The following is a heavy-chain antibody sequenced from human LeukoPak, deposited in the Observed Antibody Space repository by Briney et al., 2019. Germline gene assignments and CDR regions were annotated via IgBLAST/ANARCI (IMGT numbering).Heavy chain of an antibody. CDR3: AKDMVRGVSAVQH. CDR1: GFTFDDYA. V-gene: IGHV3-9*01. D-gene: IGHD3-10*01. Sequence: PSGRSLRLSCAASGFTFDDYAMHWVRQAPGKGLEWVSGISWNSGSIGYADSVKGRFTISRDNAKNSLYLQMNSLRAEDTALYYCAKDMVRGVSAVQHWGQGTLVTVSS. J-gene: IGHJ1*01. CDR2: ISWNSGSI.